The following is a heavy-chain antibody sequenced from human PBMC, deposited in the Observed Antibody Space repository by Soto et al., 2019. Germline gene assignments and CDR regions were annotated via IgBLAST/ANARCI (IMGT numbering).Heavy chain of an antibody. Sequence: PGGSLRLSCAASGLTFRSFTMNWVRQAPGKGLEWVSTISSNSAYIYYTDALRGRFTISRDNAKNSLHLQMNSLRSEDTAVYYCARDFVVTGSYDAFDIWGQGTMVTVSS. V-gene: IGHV3-21*04. CDR2: ISSNSAYI. CDR1: GLTFRSFT. CDR3: ARDFVVTGSYDAFDI. D-gene: IGHD1-20*01. J-gene: IGHJ3*02.